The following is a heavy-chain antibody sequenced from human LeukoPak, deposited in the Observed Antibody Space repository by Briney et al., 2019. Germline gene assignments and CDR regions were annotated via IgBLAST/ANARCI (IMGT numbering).Heavy chain of an antibody. CDR1: GFTFSGYG. CDR3: ARGSTMIIVISPGAFDI. Sequence: GGSLRLSCAASGFTFSGYGMSWVRQAPGKGLEWVSTISGSGFSTYYADSVKGRFTISRDNSKNTLYLQMNSLRAEDTAVHYCARGSTMIIVISPGAFDIWGQGTMVTVSS. J-gene: IGHJ3*02. V-gene: IGHV3-23*01. D-gene: IGHD3-22*01. CDR2: ISGSGFST.